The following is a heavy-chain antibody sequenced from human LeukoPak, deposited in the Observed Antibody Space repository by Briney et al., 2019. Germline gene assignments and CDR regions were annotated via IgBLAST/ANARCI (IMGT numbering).Heavy chain of an antibody. CDR2: IKKDGIEK. V-gene: IGHV3-7*01. D-gene: IGHD2-2*01. Sequence: GGSLRLSCVVSGFTLSSDWMSWVRQAPGKGLEWVANIKKDGIEKYYVEFVKGRFTISRDNAKNSLSLQMNSLRAEDTAVYYCARGRYSSRSGGYYFGIWGQGTLVTVSS. J-gene: IGHJ4*02. CDR3: ARGRYSSRSGGYYFGI. CDR1: GFTLSSDW.